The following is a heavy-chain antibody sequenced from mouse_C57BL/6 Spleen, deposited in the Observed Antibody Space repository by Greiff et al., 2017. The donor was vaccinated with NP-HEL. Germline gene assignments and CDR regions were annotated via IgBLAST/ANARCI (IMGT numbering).Heavy chain of an antibody. CDR1: GYAFSSSW. Sequence: QVQLQQSGPELVKPGASVKISCKASGYAFSSSWMNWVKQRPGKGLEWIGRIYPGDGDTNYNGKFKGKATLTVDTSSSTAYMQLSSLTSEDSAVYYCARGAYYSNYDWFAYWGQGTLVTVSA. V-gene: IGHV1-82*01. CDR2: IYPGDGDT. CDR3: ARGAYYSNYDWFAY. D-gene: IGHD2-5*01. J-gene: IGHJ3*01.